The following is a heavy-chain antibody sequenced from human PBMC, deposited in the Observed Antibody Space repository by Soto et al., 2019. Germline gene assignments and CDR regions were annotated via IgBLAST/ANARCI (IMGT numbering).Heavy chain of an antibody. CDR3: ARGRASGSYYLLDY. J-gene: IGHJ4*02. D-gene: IGHD3-10*01. CDR2: INPNSGNI. CDR1: GDTFTTYD. Sequence: GASVKVSCKASGDTFTTYDINWVREATGHGLEWMGWINPNSGNIGYAQRFQRRVTMTRDTAIRTAYMEVSSLRSDDTAVYSCARGRASGSYYLLDYWGQGTLVTVSS. V-gene: IGHV1-8*01.